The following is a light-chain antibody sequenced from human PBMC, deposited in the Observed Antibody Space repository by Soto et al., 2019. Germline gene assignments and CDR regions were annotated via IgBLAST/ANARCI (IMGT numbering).Light chain of an antibody. V-gene: IGLV2-14*03. CDR1: SSDVGGYNY. Sequence: QSALTQPASLSGSPGQSFTISCTGTSSDVGGYNYVSWYQQHPGKAPRLMIYGVSNRPLGVSYRFSGSKSGNTASLTISGLQSEDEADYYCNSYASVNSPVLFGGGTKLTVL. J-gene: IGLJ2*01. CDR3: NSYASVNSPVL. CDR2: GVS.